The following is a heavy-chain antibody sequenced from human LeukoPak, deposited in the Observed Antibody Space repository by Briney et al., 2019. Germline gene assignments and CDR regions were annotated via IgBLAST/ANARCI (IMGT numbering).Heavy chain of an antibody. D-gene: IGHD4-17*01. CDR1: GYTFTGYY. J-gene: IGHJ6*02. V-gene: IGHV1-2*02. CDR3: ARDESDGDYVKNYYGMDV. Sequence: ASVKVSCKASGYTFTGYYMHWVRQAPGQGLEWMGWINPNSGGTNYAQKFQGRVTMTRDTSISTAYMELSRLRSDDTAVYYCARDESDGDYVKNYYGMDVWGQGTTVTVSS. CDR2: INPNSGGT.